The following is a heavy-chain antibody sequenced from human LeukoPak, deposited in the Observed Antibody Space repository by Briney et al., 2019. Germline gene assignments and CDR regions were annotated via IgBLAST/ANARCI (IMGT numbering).Heavy chain of an antibody. J-gene: IGHJ4*02. D-gene: IGHD3-3*01. CDR2: IRYDGSNK. CDR3: AKDRSFTIFGVVLSYYFDY. V-gene: IGHV3-30*02. CDR1: GFTFSSYG. Sequence: GGSLRLSCAASGFTFSSYGMHWVRQAPGKGLEWVAFIRYDGSNKYYADSVKGRFTISRDNSKNTLYLQMNSLRAEDTAVYYCAKDRSFTIFGVVLSYYFDYWGQGTLVTVSS.